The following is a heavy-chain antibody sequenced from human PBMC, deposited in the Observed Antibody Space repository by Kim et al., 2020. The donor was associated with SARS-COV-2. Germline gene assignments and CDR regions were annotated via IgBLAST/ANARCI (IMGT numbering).Heavy chain of an antibody. D-gene: IGHD3-10*01. Sequence: YADSVKGRFTNARDNSKSTLYLQMNSMRAEDTAVYYCARSYGSGSRPYDYWGQGTLGTVSS. J-gene: IGHJ4*02. V-gene: IGHV3-30*01. CDR3: ARSYGSGSRPYDY.